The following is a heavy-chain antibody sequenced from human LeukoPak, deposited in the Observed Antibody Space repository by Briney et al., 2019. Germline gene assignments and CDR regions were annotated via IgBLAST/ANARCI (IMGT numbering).Heavy chain of an antibody. CDR2: IRGSGGSA. J-gene: IGHJ4*02. Sequence: PGGSLRLSCAASVFTFSSYAMSGVRQAPGKGLEGVSAIRGSGGSAYYADSVKGRFTISRDNSKNTLYLQMNSLRAEDTAVYYCAKDSAKKYDDYWGQGTLVTVSS. V-gene: IGHV3-23*01. CDR3: AKDSAKKYDDY. CDR1: VFTFSSYA. D-gene: IGHD2/OR15-2a*01.